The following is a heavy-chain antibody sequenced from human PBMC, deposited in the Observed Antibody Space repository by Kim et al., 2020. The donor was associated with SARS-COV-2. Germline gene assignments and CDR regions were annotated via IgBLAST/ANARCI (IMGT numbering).Heavy chain of an antibody. CDR3: VRDAVLRYFDWIYYYYGMDV. Sequence: GGSLRLSCAASGFTFSSYSMNWVRQAPGKGLEWVSYISSSSSTIYYADSVKGRFTISRDNAKNSLYLQMNSLRDEDTAVYYCVRDAVLRYFDWIYYYYGMDVWGQGTTVTVSS. V-gene: IGHV3-48*02. CDR1: GFTFSSYS. CDR2: ISSSSSTI. J-gene: IGHJ6*02. D-gene: IGHD3-9*01.